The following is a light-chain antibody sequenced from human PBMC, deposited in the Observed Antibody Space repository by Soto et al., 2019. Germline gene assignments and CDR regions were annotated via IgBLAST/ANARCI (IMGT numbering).Light chain of an antibody. J-gene: IGKJ1*01. CDR2: AAS. Sequence: EIVMTQSPATLSVSPGERATLSCRASQSVSSNLACYQHKPGQPPRLLIYAASTRATDVPARFSGGGSETEFTLTISSLQSEDFAVYFCQQYNIWPLWTFGQGTRWIS. CDR3: QQYNIWPLWT. CDR1: QSVSSN. V-gene: IGKV3-15*01.